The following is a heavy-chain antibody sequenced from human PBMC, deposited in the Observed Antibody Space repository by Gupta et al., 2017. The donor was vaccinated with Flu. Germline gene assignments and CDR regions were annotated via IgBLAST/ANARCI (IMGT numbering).Heavy chain of an antibody. CDR3: TRDASSTDWRRVFFEC. Sequence: EVQLVESGGDLVQPGGSLRLSCVASEFSFSSYQMNWVRQAPGKGLEWVASISTGGTTMYYAASVRGRFTISRDNAKNSLYLQMDSLXAXDTAVYXCTRDASSTDWRRVFFECWGLGTLVTVST. CDR2: ISTGGTTM. D-gene: IGHD6-19*01. CDR1: EFSFSSYQ. J-gene: IGHJ4*02. V-gene: IGHV3-48*03.